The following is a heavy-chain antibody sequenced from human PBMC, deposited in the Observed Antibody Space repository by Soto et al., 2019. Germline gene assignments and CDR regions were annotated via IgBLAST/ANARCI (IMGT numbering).Heavy chain of an antibody. CDR1: GGSISSYY. V-gene: IGHV4-59*08. D-gene: IGHD4-4*01. J-gene: IGHJ4*02. CDR2: IYYSGST. Sequence: SETLSLTCTVSGGSISSYYWSWIRQPPGKGLEWIGYIYYSGSTNYNPSLKSRVTISVDTSKNQFSLKLSSVTAADTALYYCASQGDYNTIDFWGKGPLVTVSS. CDR3: ASQGDYNTIDF.